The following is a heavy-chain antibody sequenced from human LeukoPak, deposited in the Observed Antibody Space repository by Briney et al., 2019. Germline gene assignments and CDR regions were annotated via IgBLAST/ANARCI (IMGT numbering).Heavy chain of an antibody. J-gene: IGHJ4*02. CDR1: GGSISSSGYY. CDR3: AGWDDSSGYYNDY. Sequence: SETLSLTCTVSGGSISSSGYYWGWIRQPPGKGLEWIGSIYYSGSTYYNPSLKSRVTISVDTSKNQFSLKLSSVTAADTAVYYRAGWDDSSGYYNDYWGQGTLVTVSS. V-gene: IGHV4-39*07. CDR2: IYYSGST. D-gene: IGHD3-22*01.